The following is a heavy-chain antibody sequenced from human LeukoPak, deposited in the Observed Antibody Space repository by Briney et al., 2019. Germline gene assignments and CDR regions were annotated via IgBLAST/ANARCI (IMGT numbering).Heavy chain of an antibody. D-gene: IGHD6-19*01. V-gene: IGHV4-4*07. J-gene: IGHJ4*02. CDR1: GGSISTYY. CDR3: ARLRGLPEYSSGWYAFDY. Sequence: PSETLSLTCTVSGGSISTYYWSWIRQPAGKGLEWIGRIYTGGSTNYNPSLESRVTMSINTPENHFSLKLSSVTAADTAVYYCARLRGLPEYSSGWYAFDYWGQGTLVTVSS. CDR2: IYTGGST.